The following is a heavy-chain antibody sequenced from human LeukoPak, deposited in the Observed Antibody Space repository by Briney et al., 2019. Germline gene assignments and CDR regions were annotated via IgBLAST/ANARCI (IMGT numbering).Heavy chain of an antibody. Sequence: SETLSLTCTVSGGSISSYYWSWIRQPPGKGLEWIGEINHSGSTNYNPSLKSRVTISVDTSKNQFSLKLSSVTAADTAVYYCASRNIAVAGVLDYWGQGTLVTVSS. CDR2: INHSGST. CDR3: ASRNIAVAGVLDY. V-gene: IGHV4-34*01. J-gene: IGHJ4*02. D-gene: IGHD6-19*01. CDR1: GGSISSYY.